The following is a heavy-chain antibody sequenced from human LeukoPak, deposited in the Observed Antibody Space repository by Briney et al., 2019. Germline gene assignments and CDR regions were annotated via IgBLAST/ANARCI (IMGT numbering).Heavy chain of an antibody. J-gene: IGHJ4*02. CDR1: GFTFSDYY. CDR3: AREDSSGLDY. CDR2: ISSSGSTI. D-gene: IGHD6-19*01. V-gene: IGHV3-11*04. Sequence: PGGSLRLPCAASGFTFSDYYMSWIRQAPGQGLEWVSYISSSGSTIYYADSVKGRFTISRDNAKNSLYLQMNSLRAEDTAIYYCAREDSSGLDYWGQGTLVTVSS.